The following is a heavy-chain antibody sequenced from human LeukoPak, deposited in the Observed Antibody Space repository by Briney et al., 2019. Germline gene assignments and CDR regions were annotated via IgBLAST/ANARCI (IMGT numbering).Heavy chain of an antibody. V-gene: IGHV4-34*01. Sequence: SETLSLTCAVYGGSFSGYYWSWIRQPPGKGLEWIGEINHSGSTNYNPSLKSRVTISVDTSKNQFSLKLSSVTAADTAVYYCARIGVVVPAADLDAFDIWGKGTTVTVSS. J-gene: IGHJ3*02. D-gene: IGHD2-2*01. CDR1: GGSFSGYY. CDR2: INHSGST. CDR3: ARIGVVVPAADLDAFDI.